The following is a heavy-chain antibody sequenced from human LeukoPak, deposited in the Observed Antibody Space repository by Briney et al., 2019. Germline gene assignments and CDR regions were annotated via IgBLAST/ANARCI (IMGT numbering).Heavy chain of an antibody. CDR3: ARGQEDWDLLQRAVNFDY. D-gene: IGHD1-26*01. CDR1: GGSFSGYY. J-gene: IGHJ4*02. Sequence: PSETLSLTCAVYGGSFSGYYWSWIRQPPGKGLEWIGEINHSGSTNYNPSLKSRVTISVDTSKNQFSLKLSSVTAADTAVYYCARGQEDWDLLQRAVNFDYWGQGTLVTVSS. CDR2: INHSGST. V-gene: IGHV4-34*01.